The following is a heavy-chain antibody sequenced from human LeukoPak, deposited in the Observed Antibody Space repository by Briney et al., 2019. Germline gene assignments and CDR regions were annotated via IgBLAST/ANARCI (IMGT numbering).Heavy chain of an antibody. CDR3: ARDFDYGDY. D-gene: IGHD3-3*01. V-gene: IGHV1-2*02. CDR2: VNPHSGDT. CDR1: GYTFTAYS. J-gene: IGHJ4*02. Sequence: ASLRLSCTPSGYTFTAYSMHCVPDTPGQGVARRGWVNPHSGDTKYAQKFQGRITMTRDTSITTAFMELSRLRSDDTAVYFCARDFDYGDYWGQGTLVTVSS.